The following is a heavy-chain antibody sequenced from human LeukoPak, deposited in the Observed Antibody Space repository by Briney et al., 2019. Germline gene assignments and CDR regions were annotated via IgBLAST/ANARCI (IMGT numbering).Heavy chain of an antibody. CDR2: LNPSGGSS. J-gene: IGHJ4*02. D-gene: IGHD3-22*01. CDR1: GYTVTSYY. Sequence: ASVKVSCKASGYTVTSYYMHWVRQAPGQGLEWMGILNPSGGSSSYAQKFQGRVTITADESTSTAYMELSSLRSEDTAVYYCASGPYYYDSSGYMPYWGQGTLVTVSS. CDR3: ASGPYYYDSSGYMPY. V-gene: IGHV1-46*01.